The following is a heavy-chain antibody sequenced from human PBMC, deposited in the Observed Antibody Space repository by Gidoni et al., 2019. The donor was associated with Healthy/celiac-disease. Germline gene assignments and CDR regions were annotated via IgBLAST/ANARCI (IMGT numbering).Heavy chain of an antibody. CDR1: GFPFSSYG. V-gene: IGHV3-33*01. Sequence: QVQLVESGGGVVQPGRSLRLSCAASGFPFSSYGMHWVRQAPGKGLEWVAVIWYDGSNKYYADSVKGRFTISRDNSKNTLYLQMNSLRAEDTAVYYCAASRAVVGAFDIWGQGTMVTVSS. CDR3: AASRAVVGAFDI. D-gene: IGHD2-21*01. CDR2: IWYDGSNK. J-gene: IGHJ3*02.